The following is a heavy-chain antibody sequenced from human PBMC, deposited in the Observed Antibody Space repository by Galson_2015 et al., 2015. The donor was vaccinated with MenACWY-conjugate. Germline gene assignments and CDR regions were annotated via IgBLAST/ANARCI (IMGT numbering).Heavy chain of an antibody. V-gene: IGHV5-51*03. CDR1: GYSFTTYW. CDR2: IYPGDSDT. J-gene: IGHJ4*02. D-gene: IGHD5-18*01. Sequence: QSGAEVKKPGESLQISCKGSGYSFTTYWIGWVRQMPGKGLEWMGIIYPGDSDTRYSPSFQGQVTISVDKSISTAYLQWSSLKASDTAMYYCVRSPGYSYVWVYYFDYWGQGTLVTVSS. CDR3: VRSPGYSYVWVYYFDY.